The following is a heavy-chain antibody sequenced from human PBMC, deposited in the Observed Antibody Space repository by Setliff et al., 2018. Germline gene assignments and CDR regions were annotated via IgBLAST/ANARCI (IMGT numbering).Heavy chain of an antibody. D-gene: IGHD1-1*01. CDR1: GGTFSSYA. CDR3: ASGTR. J-gene: IGHJ3*01. V-gene: IGHV1-69*10. CDR2: IIPTLGIA. Sequence: GASVKVSCKASGGTFSSYAISWVRQAPGQGLEWMGGIIPTLGIANYAQKFQGRVTMTTDTSTSTAYMELRSLRSDDTAVYYCASGTRWGQGTMVTVSS.